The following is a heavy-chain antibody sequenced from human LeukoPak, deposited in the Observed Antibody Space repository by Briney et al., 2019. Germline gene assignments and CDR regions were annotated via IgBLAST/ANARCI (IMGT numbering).Heavy chain of an antibody. CDR1: GFTFNTYA. Sequence: GGSLRLSCAASGFTFNTYAMSWVRQAPGKGLEWVSAISSSGGSTFHADSVKGRFTISRDNSKNTLYLQMNSLKAEDTAVYYCAKDPHSSGWYVHFYFDFWGQGTLVTVSS. V-gene: IGHV3-23*01. CDR2: ISSSGGST. CDR3: AKDPHSSGWYVHFYFDF. J-gene: IGHJ4*02. D-gene: IGHD6-19*01.